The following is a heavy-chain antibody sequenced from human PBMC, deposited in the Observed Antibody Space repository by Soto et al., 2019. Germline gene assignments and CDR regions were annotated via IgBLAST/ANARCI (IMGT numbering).Heavy chain of an antibody. CDR2: ISGSGDTT. CDR1: GFTFSSCA. Sequence: PGGSLRLSCAASGFTFSSCAITWVRQAPGKGLEWVLAISGSGDTTYYADSVKGRFTISRDTSKNTVYLQMNSLRVGDAAVYYCAKGHTGGSCYSGLDCWGQGTLVTVSS. D-gene: IGHD2-15*01. J-gene: IGHJ4*02. V-gene: IGHV3-23*01. CDR3: AKGHTGGSCYSGLDC.